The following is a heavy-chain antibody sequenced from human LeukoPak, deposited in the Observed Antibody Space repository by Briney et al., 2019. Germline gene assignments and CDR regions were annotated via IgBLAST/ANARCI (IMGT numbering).Heavy chain of an antibody. D-gene: IGHD5-18*01. CDR3: ARASPERGYSYGPLDNYFDY. CDR1: GFTFSNYC. V-gene: IGHV3-7*01. Sequence: PGGSLRLSCAASGFTFSNYCMSWVRQAPGKGLECVVNIKQDGSEKYYVDSGKGRFTISRDNAKNSLYLQMNSLRAEDTAVYYCARASPERGYSYGPLDNYFDYWGQGTLVSVSS. J-gene: IGHJ4*02. CDR2: IKQDGSEK.